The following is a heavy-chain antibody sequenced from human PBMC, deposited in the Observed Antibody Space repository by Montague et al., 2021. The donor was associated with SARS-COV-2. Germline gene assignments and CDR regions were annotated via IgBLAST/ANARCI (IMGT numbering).Heavy chain of an antibody. CDR2: LSSSGST. D-gene: IGHD6-19*01. CDR3: ARPGSVSGWFYFDD. J-gene: IGHJ4*02. Sequence: SKTLSLTCIVSGESIDRNTYYWGWIRQSPGKGLEWIGSLSSSGSTYYNPSLRSRVTISMDTSKNHFSLKVNSVTATDTAVYFCARPGSVSGWFYFDDWGQGTLVSVSS. V-gene: IGHV4-39*02. CDR1: GESIDRNTYY.